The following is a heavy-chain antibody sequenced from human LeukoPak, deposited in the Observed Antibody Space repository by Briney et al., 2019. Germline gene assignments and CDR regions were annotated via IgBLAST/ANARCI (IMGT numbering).Heavy chain of an antibody. D-gene: IGHD6-19*01. CDR3: ARDLLEGDFSSGPDY. CDR2: ISSSSTYI. Sequence: GGSLRLSCAASGFTFSSYSMNWVRQAPGKGLEWVSSISSSSTYIYYADSVKGRFTISRDNAKNSLYLQMNSLRAEDTAVYYCARDLLEGDFSSGPDYWGQGTLVTVSS. CDR1: GFTFSSYS. V-gene: IGHV3-21*01. J-gene: IGHJ4*02.